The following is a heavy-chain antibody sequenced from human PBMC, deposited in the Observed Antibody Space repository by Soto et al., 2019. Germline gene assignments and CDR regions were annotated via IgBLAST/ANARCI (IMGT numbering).Heavy chain of an antibody. Sequence: QLQLVQSAAEVKKPGASVRVSCKAYGYPFIKYGISWIRPAPEQGLEWMGWIKVDSGYTNYAQKFQGRVTMTADTSSDTAFMELRSLRLDETAVYFCATSYETGFAPWGQGILVSVSS. V-gene: IGHV1-18*04. CDR3: ATSYETGFAP. J-gene: IGHJ5*02. CDR2: IKVDSGYT. D-gene: IGHD5-12*01. CDR1: GYPFIKYG.